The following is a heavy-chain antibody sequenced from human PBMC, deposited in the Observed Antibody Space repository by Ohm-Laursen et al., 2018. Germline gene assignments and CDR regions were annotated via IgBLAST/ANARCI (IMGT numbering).Heavy chain of an antibody. CDR1: GFNFGAHN. CDR2: LWYDGSNK. V-gene: IGHV3-33*01. Sequence: SLRLSCTASGFNFGAHNMDWVRQAPGKGLEWVSLLWYDGSNKLYAESVKGRFTISRDTSKKTLYLQMSALSAEDTAVYYCARDPYFSAFDIWGQGTLVTVSS. CDR3: ARDPYFSAFDI. D-gene: IGHD2-21*01. J-gene: IGHJ3*02.